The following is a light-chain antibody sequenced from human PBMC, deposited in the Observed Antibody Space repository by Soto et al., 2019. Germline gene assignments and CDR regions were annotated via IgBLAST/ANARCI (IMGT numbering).Light chain of an antibody. CDR2: ATS. J-gene: IGKJ2*01. Sequence: DIQMTQSPSSLSASVGDRVTITCRPSQAISTYIGWFQQKPGKAPKSLIYATSRLQSGVPTRFSGSGYGTDFTLTISSLQPEDFATYYCQQYDSYPRTFGQGTKLE. V-gene: IGKV1-16*01. CDR1: QAISTY. CDR3: QQYDSYPRT.